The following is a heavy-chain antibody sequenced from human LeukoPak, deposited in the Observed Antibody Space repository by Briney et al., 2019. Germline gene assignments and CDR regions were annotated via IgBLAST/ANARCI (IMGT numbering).Heavy chain of an antibody. D-gene: IGHD3-22*01. V-gene: IGHV4-59*01. CDR2: IYYSGST. Sequence: SETLSLTCTVSGGSISSYYWSWIRQPPGKVLEWIGYIYYSGSTNYNPSLKSRVTISVDTSKNQFSLKLSSVTAADTAVYYCARDYYDSSGYYPFGYWGQGTLVTVSS. CDR3: ARDYYDSSGYYPFGY. CDR1: GGSISSYY. J-gene: IGHJ4*02.